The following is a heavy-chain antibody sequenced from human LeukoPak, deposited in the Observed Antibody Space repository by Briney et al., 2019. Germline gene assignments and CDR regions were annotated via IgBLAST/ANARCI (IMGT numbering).Heavy chain of an antibody. D-gene: IGHD4-17*01. CDR1: DGSISSHY. CDR2: MYYSGST. J-gene: IGHJ3*02. CDR3: AREREGSTMTTRRPFDI. Sequence: SETLSLTCTVSDGSISSHYWSWIRQPPGKGLEWIGYMYYSGSTKYNTSLKSRVIISVDTSKNQFSLKLSSVTAADTAVYYCAREREGSTMTTRRPFDIWGQGTMVTVSS. V-gene: IGHV4-59*11.